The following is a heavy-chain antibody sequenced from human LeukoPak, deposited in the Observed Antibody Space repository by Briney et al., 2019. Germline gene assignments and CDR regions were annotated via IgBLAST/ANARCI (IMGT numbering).Heavy chain of an antibody. CDR1: GGSISSYY. V-gene: IGHV4-4*07. D-gene: IGHD4/OR15-4a*01. J-gene: IGHJ3*02. Sequence: SETLSLTCTVSGGSISSYYWSWIRQPAGKGLEWIGRVYTSGSTNYNPSLKSRVTMSVDTSKNQFSLKLSSVTAADTAVYYCARSGCQLPGDAFDILGQGTMVTVSS. CDR3: ARSGCQLPGDAFDI. CDR2: VYTSGST.